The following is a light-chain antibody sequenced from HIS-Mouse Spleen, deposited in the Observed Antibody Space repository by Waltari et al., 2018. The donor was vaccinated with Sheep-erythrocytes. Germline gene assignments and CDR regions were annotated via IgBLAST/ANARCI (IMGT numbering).Light chain of an antibody. Sequence: QPALTQPRSVSGSPGQSVTISCTGTSSDVGGYNYVSWYQQHPGKAPKLMIYDVSKRPSGVPDRFSGSKSGNTASLTISGLQAEDEADYYCCSYAGSSTPWVFGGGTKLTVL. V-gene: IGLV2-11*01. CDR3: CSYAGSSTPWV. CDR2: DVS. CDR1: SSDVGGYNY. J-gene: IGLJ3*02.